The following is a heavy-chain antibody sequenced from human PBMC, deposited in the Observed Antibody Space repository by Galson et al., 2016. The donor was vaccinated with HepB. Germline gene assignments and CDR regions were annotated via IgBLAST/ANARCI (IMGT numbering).Heavy chain of an antibody. CDR2: IYHSGST. J-gene: IGHJ4*02. CDR1: NGSIISSNW. Sequence: ETLSLTCAVSNGSIISSNWWNWVRQPPGKGLEWIGEIYHSGSTNYNPSPTSRVTISIDKSRNQFSLRLTSVTAADTAVYYCAALVSSWSQLDYWGQGMLVTVSS. V-gene: IGHV4-4*02. D-gene: IGHD6-13*01. CDR3: AALVSSWSQLDY.